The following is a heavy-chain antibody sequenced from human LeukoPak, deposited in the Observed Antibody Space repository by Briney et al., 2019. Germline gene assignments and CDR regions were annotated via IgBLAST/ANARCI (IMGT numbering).Heavy chain of an antibody. CDR2: IIPIFGTA. D-gene: IGHD3-10*01. J-gene: IGHJ5*02. Sequence: SVKVSCKASGYTFTGYYMHWVRQAPGQGLEWMGGIIPIFGTANYAQKFQGRVTITADESTSTAYMELSSLRSEDTAVYYCARDHYYGSGSYSENWFDPWGQGTLVTVSS. CDR1: GYTFTGYY. V-gene: IGHV1-69*13. CDR3: ARDHYYGSGSYSENWFDP.